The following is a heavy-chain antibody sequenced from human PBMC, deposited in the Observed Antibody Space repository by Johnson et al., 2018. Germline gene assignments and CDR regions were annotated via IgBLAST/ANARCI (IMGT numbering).Heavy chain of an antibody. CDR2: ISGGGGST. Sequence: VQSGGSLRLSCTASGFIFTNHAMTWVRQAPGKGLEWVSVISGGGGSTYDADSVKGRFTISRDNSKTTLFLQMNSLRADDTALYYCAKSIGVAGGTYYYYGMDVWGQGTTVTVSS. D-gene: IGHD6-19*01. CDR3: AKSIGVAGGTYYYYGMDV. CDR1: GFIFTNHA. V-gene: IGHV3-23*01. J-gene: IGHJ6*02.